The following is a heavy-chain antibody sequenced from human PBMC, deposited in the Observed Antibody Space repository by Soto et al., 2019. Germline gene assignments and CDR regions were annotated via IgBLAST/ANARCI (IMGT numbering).Heavy chain of an antibody. Sequence: SETLSLTCAVYGGSFSGHSWTWIRRSPGKGLEWIGDINHSGRVNYSPSLKSRVTISLDTSKNQFSLTLSAVTAADTAMYYCSTRAYDTNGYYRFDPWGQGTLVTVSS. CDR1: GGSFSGHS. CDR2: INHSGRV. D-gene: IGHD3-22*01. CDR3: STRAYDTNGYYRFDP. V-gene: IGHV4-34*01. J-gene: IGHJ5*01.